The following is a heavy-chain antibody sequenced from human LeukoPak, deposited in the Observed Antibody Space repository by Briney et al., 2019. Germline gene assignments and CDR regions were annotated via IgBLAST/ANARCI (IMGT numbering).Heavy chain of an antibody. CDR2: ISTSSSTI. CDR3: ARSGGDYS. CDR1: EFTFSNSN. D-gene: IGHD4-17*01. J-gene: IGHJ4*02. V-gene: IGHV3-48*04. Sequence: GGSLRLSCAASEFTFSNSNMNWVRQAPGKGLEWVSYISTSSSTIYYADSVKGRFTISRDNAKNSLYLQMNSLRAEDTAVYYCARSGGDYSWGQGTLVTVSS.